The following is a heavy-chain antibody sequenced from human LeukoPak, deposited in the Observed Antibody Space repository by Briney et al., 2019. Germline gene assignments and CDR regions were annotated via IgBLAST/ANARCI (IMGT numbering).Heavy chain of an antibody. CDR3: ARFFGVLERPFDY. J-gene: IGHJ4*02. CDR1: GFTFSTYW. V-gene: IGHV3-7*03. CDR2: IKEDGSLK. Sequence: GGSLRLSCAASGFTFSTYWMTWVRLAPGKGLEWVANIKEDGSLKYYVDSVKGRFTISRDNAKNSLYLQMNSLRAEDTALYYCARFFGVLERPFDYWGQGTLVTVSS. D-gene: IGHD3-3*01.